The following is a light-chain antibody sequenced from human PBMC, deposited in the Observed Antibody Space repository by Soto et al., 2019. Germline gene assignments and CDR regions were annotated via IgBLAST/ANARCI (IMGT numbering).Light chain of an antibody. CDR1: SGRSSYA. J-gene: IGLJ2*01. V-gene: IGLV4-69*01. Sequence: QSVLTQSPSASASLGTSVKLTCTLSSGRSSYAIAWHQQQPEKGPRYLMKLNSDGSQNKGDGIPDRFSGSSSGAERYLTISSRQSEDEADYYCQTWGTGTVVFGGGTKLTVL. CDR2: LNSDGSQ. CDR3: QTWGTGTVV.